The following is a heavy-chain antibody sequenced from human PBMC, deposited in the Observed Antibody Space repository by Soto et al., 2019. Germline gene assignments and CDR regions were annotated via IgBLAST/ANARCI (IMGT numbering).Heavy chain of an antibody. V-gene: IGHV3-30-3*01. CDR1: GLTFTRYA. CDR3: ATGIVTTDDAFDI. Sequence: QVQLVESGGGVVQPGRSLRLSCAASGLTFTRYAMHWVRQAPGKGLEWVSLISYDGSKKYYADSVKGRFTISRDNSKNPRFLQMSSLKTEDTAVYYCATGIVTTDDAFDIWGQGTMVTVAS. J-gene: IGHJ3*02. CDR2: ISYDGSKK. D-gene: IGHD5-12*01.